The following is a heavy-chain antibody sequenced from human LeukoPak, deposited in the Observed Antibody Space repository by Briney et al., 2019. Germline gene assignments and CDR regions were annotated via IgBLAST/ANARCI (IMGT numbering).Heavy chain of an antibody. J-gene: IGHJ5*02. Sequence: GASVKVSCKASGYTFTSYGISWVRQAPGQGLEWMGWISAYNGNTNYAQKLQGRVTMTTDTSTSTAYMELRSLRSDDTAVYYCARGWGDLVRGVIERNENWFDPWGQGTLVTVSS. V-gene: IGHV1-18*01. CDR3: ARGWGDLVRGVIERNENWFDP. CDR1: GYTFTSYG. D-gene: IGHD3-10*01. CDR2: ISAYNGNT.